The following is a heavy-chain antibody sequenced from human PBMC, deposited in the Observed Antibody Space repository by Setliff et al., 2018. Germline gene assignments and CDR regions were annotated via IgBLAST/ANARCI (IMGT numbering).Heavy chain of an antibody. CDR2: ISASSANI. V-gene: IGHV3-48*04. J-gene: IGHJ5*01. CDR3: ARSPGWIPWFDS. CDR1: GFTFSRYA. D-gene: IGHD5-18*01. Sequence: GGSLRLSCAASGFTFSRYAMNWVRQTPGKGLEWVSYISASSANIQYADSVKGRFTISRDNAKTSLYLQMDSLRVEDTAVYFCARSPGWIPWFDSWGQGTLVTVSS.